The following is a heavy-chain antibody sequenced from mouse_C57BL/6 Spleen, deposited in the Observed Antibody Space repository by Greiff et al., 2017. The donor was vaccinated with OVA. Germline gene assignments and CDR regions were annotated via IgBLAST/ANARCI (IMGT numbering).Heavy chain of an antibody. CDR3: VRGGTTVVMDY. J-gene: IGHJ2*01. D-gene: IGHD1-1*01. V-gene: IGHV10-1*01. CDR1: GFSFNTYA. Sequence: EVQGVESGGGLVQPKGSLKLSCAASGFSFNTYAMNWVRQAPGKGLEWVARIRSKSNNYATYYADSVKDRFTISRDDSESMLYLQMNNLKTEDTAMYYCVRGGTTVVMDYWGQGTTLTVSS. CDR2: IRSKSNNYAT.